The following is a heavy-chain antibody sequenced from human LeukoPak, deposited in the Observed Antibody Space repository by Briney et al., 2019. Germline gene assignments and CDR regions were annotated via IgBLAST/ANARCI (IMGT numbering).Heavy chain of an antibody. CDR3: ARWHKLGAFYH. J-gene: IGHJ5*02. V-gene: IGHV3-11*01. CDR1: GFTFSDYY. Sequence: GGSLRLSCAASGFTFSDYYMSWIRQAPGKGMEWVSYISSSGSTIYYADSVKGRFTISRDNAKNSLYLQMNSLRAEDTAVYYCARWHKLGAFYHWGQGTLVTVSS. CDR2: ISSSGSTI. D-gene: IGHD7-27*01.